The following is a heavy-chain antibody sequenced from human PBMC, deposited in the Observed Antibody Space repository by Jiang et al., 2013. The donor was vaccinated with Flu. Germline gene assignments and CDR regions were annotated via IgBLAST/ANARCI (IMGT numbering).Heavy chain of an antibody. J-gene: IGHJ4*02. D-gene: IGHD3-10*02. CDR1: GGSISSSSYY. Sequence: GSGLVKPSETLSLTCTVSGGSISSSSYYWGWIRQPPGKGLEWIGSIYYSGSTYYNPSLKSRVTISVDTSKNQFSLKLSSVTAADTAVYYCARAIDYYVHYFDYWGQGTLVTVSS. CDR2: IYYSGST. CDR3: ARAIDYYVHYFDY. V-gene: IGHV4-39*01.